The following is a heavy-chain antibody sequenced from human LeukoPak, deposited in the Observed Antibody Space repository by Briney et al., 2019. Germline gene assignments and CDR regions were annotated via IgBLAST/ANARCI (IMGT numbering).Heavy chain of an antibody. CDR1: GFTFGDYG. D-gene: IGHD6-19*01. Sequence: PWGTLTLSCAASGFTFGDYGMSWVRHAPRKGLEWVSGINRNGGSTGYADSLKGRFTISRDNSKNTLNLQMNSLITEATAADYFSKGHTGGWLKDAFHIWGQGTMVTVSS. V-gene: IGHV3-20*04. CDR2: INRNGGST. J-gene: IGHJ3*02. CDR3: SKGHTGGWLKDAFHI.